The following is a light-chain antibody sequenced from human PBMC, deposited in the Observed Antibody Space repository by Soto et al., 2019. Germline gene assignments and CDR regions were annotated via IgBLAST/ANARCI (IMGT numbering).Light chain of an antibody. Sequence: QSVLTQPPSASGTPGQRVTISCSGSTSNIGSNGVSWYQQLPGTAPKLLIYSNNQRPSWVPDRFSGSKSGISASLAISGLQSEDEANYYCQVWDSGSDRYVFGPGTKLTVL. CDR3: QVWDSGSDRYV. V-gene: IGLV1-44*01. J-gene: IGLJ1*01. CDR2: SNN. CDR1: TSNIGSNG.